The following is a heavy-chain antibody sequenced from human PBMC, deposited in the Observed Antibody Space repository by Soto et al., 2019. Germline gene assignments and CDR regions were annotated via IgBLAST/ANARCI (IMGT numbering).Heavy chain of an antibody. CDR1: GYTFTSYD. Sequence: ASVKLSCKASGYTFTSYDINWVRQATGQRLEWMGWMNPNSGNTGYAQKFQGIVTITINTSISTAYMELCSLRSEYTAVYYCARLVLWLGAFDIWGHGTMVTVSS. V-gene: IGHV1-8*01. CDR2: MNPNSGNT. D-gene: IGHD5-18*01. J-gene: IGHJ3*02. CDR3: ARLVLWLGAFDI.